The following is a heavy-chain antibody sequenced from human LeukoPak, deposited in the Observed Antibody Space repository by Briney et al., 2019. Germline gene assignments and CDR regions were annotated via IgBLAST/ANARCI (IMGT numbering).Heavy chain of an antibody. Sequence: GGSLRLSCAASGFTFSSYDMSLVRQAPGKGVEWVSAISRSGDSTYYVDSVKGRFTISRDNSKNTLYLQMNSLRAEDTSVYYWALYCSGGRCYQIGGAFDIWGRGEMVTVSS. V-gene: IGHV3-23*01. CDR1: GFTFSSYD. D-gene: IGHD2-15*01. CDR3: ALYCSGGRCYQIGGAFDI. J-gene: IGHJ3*02. CDR2: ISRSGDST.